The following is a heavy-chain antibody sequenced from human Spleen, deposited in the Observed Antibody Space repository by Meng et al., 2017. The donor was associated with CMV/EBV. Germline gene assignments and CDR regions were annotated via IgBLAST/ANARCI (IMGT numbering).Heavy chain of an antibody. J-gene: IGHJ4*02. CDR2: IYPGDSDP. CDR3: ATPDVSLRFLEWLPRD. Sequence: GGSLRLSCKGSGYSFTSFWIGWVRQMPGKGLEWMGIIYPGDSDPRYSPSFQGQVTISADKSINTAYLQWSSLKASDSAMYYCATPDVSLRFLEWLPRDWGQGTLVTVSS. V-gene: IGHV5-51*01. D-gene: IGHD3-3*01. CDR1: GYSFTSFW.